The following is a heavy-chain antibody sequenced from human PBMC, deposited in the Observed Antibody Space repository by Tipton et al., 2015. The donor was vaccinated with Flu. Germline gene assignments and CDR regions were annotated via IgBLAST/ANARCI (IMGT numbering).Heavy chain of an antibody. CDR3: ARARYSSSCFDY. Sequence: SLRLSCAASGFTFSSYSMNWVRQAPGKGLEWVSSISSSSSYIYYADSVKGRFTISRDNAKNSLYLQMNSLRAEDTAVYYCARARYSSSCFDYWGQGTLVTVSS. J-gene: IGHJ4*02. D-gene: IGHD6-13*01. CDR2: ISSSSSYI. CDR1: GFTFSSYS. V-gene: IGHV3-21*01.